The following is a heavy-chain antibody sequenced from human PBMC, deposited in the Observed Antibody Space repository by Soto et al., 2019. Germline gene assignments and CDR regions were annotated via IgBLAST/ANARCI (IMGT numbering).Heavy chain of an antibody. V-gene: IGHV1-3*01. D-gene: IGHD4-4*01. CDR3: ARVVLGVYSNNHEALSLYFDY. Sequence: QVQLVQSGAEVKKPGASVKVSCKASGYTFTSYAMHWVRQAPGQRLEWMGWINAGNGNTKYSQKFQGRVTITRDTSASTAYMELSSLRSEDTAGYYCARVVLGVYSNNHEALSLYFDYWGQGTLVTVSS. CDR1: GYTFTSYA. J-gene: IGHJ4*02. CDR2: INAGNGNT.